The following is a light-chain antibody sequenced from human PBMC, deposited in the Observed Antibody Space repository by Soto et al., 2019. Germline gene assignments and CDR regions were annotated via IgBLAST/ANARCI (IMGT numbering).Light chain of an antibody. J-gene: IGLJ2*01. V-gene: IGLV2-14*01. Sequence: QSALTQPASVSGSPGQSITISCTGTSSDVGSYNYVSWYQQYPGKAPKLMIYDVSNRPSGVSYRFSGSKSGNTASLTISGLQAEEGADYTCSSYTTSSTHVVFGGGTKVTVL. CDR1: SSDVGSYNY. CDR2: DVS. CDR3: SSYTTSSTHVV.